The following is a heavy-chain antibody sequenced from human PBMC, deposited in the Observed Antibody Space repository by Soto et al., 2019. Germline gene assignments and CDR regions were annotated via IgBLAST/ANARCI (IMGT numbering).Heavy chain of an antibody. Sequence: ASVKVSCKASGYSFTNNDVTWVRQATGQGLEWMGWMNPGSGDTGYAQKFQGRVTMTRDISIATACMELSSLRSDDTAIYYCVRMATFGSLNWFDPWGQGTLVTVSS. CDR3: VRMATFGSLNWFDP. CDR2: MNPGSGDT. V-gene: IGHV1-8*01. J-gene: IGHJ5*02. D-gene: IGHD3-16*01. CDR1: GYSFTNND.